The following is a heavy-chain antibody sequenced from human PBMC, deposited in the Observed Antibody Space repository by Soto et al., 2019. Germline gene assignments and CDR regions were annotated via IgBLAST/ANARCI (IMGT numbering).Heavy chain of an antibody. CDR3: ARHLSTIVAGINWFDP. J-gene: IGHJ5*02. D-gene: IGHD5-12*01. V-gene: IGHV4-34*01. Sequence: PSETLSLTCAVYGGSFSGNYWSWTRQTPGKGLEWIGEVNHSGSTNYNPSLKSLVTISVDTSKNQFSLNLTSVTAADAAVYYCARHLSTIVAGINWFDPWGQGTLVTVSS. CDR1: GGSFSGNY. CDR2: VNHSGST.